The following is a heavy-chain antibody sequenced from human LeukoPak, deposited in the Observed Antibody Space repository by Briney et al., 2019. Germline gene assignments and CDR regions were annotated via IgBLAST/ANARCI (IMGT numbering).Heavy chain of an antibody. CDR1: GGSISSYY. CDR3: ARLWAGELVFDY. Sequence: SQTLSLTCTVSGGSISSYYWSWIRQPAGKGLEWIGRIYTSGRTNYNPFLKSRVTMSVDTSKKQFSLKLSSVTAADTAVYYCARLWAGELVFDYWGQGTLVTVSS. CDR2: IYTSGRT. J-gene: IGHJ4*02. D-gene: IGHD3-16*01. V-gene: IGHV4-4*07.